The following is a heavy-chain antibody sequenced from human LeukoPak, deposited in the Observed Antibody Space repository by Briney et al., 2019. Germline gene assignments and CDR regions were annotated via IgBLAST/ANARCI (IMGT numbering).Heavy chain of an antibody. CDR3: ARDKGSTMVRGVIAYNWFDP. V-gene: IGHV1-2*02. CDR1: GCTFTGYY. CDR2: INPNSGGT. J-gene: IGHJ5*02. Sequence: GASVKVSCKASGCTFTGYYMHWVRQAPGQGLEWMGWINPNSGGTNYAQKFQGRVTMTRDTSISTAYMELSRLRSDDTAVYYCARDKGSTMVRGVIAYNWFDPWGQGTLVTVSS. D-gene: IGHD3-10*01.